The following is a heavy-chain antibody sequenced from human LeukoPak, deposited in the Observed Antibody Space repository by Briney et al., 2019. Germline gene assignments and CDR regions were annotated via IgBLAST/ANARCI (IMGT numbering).Heavy chain of an antibody. V-gene: IGHV3-23*01. CDR1: GFTFGKYW. CDR2: ISGSGGST. CDR3: AKRRPGTGFDY. Sequence: GGSLRLSCVASGFTFGKYWMSWVRQAPGKGLEWVSAISGSGGSTYYADSVKGRFTISRDNSKNTLYLQMNSLRAEDTAVYYCAKRRPGTGFDYWGQGTLVTVSS. J-gene: IGHJ4*02.